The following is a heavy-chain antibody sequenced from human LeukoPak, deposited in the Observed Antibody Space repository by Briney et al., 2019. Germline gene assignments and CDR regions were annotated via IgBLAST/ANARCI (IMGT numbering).Heavy chain of an antibody. CDR1: GFTFSNAW. Sequence: GGSLRLSCAASGFTFSNAWMNWVRQAPGKGLEWVAVISYDGSNKYYADSVKGRFTISRDNSKNTLYLQMNSLRAEDTAVYYCARTPSSSWRFDYWSQGTLVTVSS. D-gene: IGHD6-13*01. V-gene: IGHV3-30-3*01. CDR2: ISYDGSNK. CDR3: ARTPSSSWRFDY. J-gene: IGHJ4*02.